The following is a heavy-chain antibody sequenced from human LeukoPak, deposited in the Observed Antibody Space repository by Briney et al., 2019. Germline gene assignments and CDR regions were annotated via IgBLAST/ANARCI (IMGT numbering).Heavy chain of an antibody. CDR3: ANDRDSNWYPYFEY. V-gene: IGHV3-7*03. CDR1: GFTFGSSW. Sequence: QTGGSLRLSCVVSGFTFGSSWMSWVRQAPGKGLEWVTNIKPDGSEKYYVDSVKGRFTISRDNSRNSLYLDINNLRTEDTAIYYCANDRDSNWYPYFEYWGQGTLITVSS. D-gene: IGHD4-11*01. CDR2: IKPDGSEK. J-gene: IGHJ4*02.